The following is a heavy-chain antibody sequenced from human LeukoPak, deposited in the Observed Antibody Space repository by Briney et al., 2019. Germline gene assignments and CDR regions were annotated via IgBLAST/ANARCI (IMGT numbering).Heavy chain of an antibody. J-gene: IGHJ4*02. CDR3: AKDLSSSWQIDY. CDR1: GFTLSSYA. Sequence: GGSLRLSCAASGFTLSSYAMNWGRQAPGKGLEWGSGITGRSDKTFYADSVKGRFTISRDSSKNTMYLQMNSLRGEDSAVYYCAKDLSSSWQIDYWGQGTLVTVSS. D-gene: IGHD6-13*01. CDR2: ITGRSDKT. V-gene: IGHV3-23*01.